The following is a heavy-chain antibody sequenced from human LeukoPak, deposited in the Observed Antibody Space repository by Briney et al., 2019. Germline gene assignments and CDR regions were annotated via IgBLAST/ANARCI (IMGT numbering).Heavy chain of an antibody. J-gene: IGHJ4*02. CDR3: AKMARGLTGHRLDY. CDR1: GFTFSDYY. V-gene: IGHV3-11*01. CDR2: ISSSGSTI. D-gene: IGHD3-9*01. Sequence: TGGSLRLSCAASGFTFSDYYMSWIRQAPGKGLEWVSYISSSGSTIYYADSVKGRFTISRDNSKNTLYLQMNSLRAEDTAVYYCAKMARGLTGHRLDYWGQGTLVTVSS.